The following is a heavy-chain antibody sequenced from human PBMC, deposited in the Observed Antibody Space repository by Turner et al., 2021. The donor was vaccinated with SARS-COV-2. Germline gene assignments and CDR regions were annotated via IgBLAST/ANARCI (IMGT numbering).Heavy chain of an antibody. V-gene: IGHV3-33*01. CDR3: ARDLEYNGMDV. J-gene: IGHJ6*02. CDR1: GFTFSTYG. D-gene: IGHD5-12*01. CDR2: IWYDGSNK. Sequence: QVQLVESGGGVVQPGRSLRLSCAASGFTFSTYGMHWVRQAPGKGLEWVAVIWYDGSNKYYTDSVKGRFTISRDNSKNTLYLQMNSLRAEDTAVYYCARDLEYNGMDVWGQGTTVTVSS.